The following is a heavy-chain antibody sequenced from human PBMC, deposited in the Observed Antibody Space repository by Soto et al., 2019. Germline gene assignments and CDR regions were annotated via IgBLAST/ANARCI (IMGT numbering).Heavy chain of an antibody. V-gene: IGHV1-24*01. Sequence: ASVKVSCKVSGYTLTELSMHWVRQAPGKGLEWMGGFDPEDGETIYAQKFQGRVTMTEDTSTDTAYMELSSLRSEDTAEYYCATRLGIRKGAFDIWGQGTMVTVSS. CDR2: FDPEDGET. D-gene: IGHD7-27*01. CDR3: ATRLGIRKGAFDI. CDR1: GYTLTELS. J-gene: IGHJ3*02.